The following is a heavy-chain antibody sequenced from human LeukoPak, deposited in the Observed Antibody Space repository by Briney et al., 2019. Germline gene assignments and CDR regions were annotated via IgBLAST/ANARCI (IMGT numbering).Heavy chain of an antibody. CDR1: GYSFTSYW. Sequence: GESLKISCKGSGYSFTSYWICWLRQMPGKGLEWMMIIYPGDSDTRYSPSFQGQVTISADKSINTAYLQWSSLKASDTAMYYCSRPESDSSGWYELYWGQGTLVTVSS. V-gene: IGHV5-51*01. CDR2: IYPGDSDT. D-gene: IGHD6-19*01. J-gene: IGHJ1*01. CDR3: SRPESDSSGWYELY.